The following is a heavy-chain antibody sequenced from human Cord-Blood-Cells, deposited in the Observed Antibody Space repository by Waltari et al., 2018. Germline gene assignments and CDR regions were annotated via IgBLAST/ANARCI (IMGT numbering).Heavy chain of an antibody. D-gene: IGHD3-9*01. CDR1: GFTVSSNY. CDR3: ARGPYDILTGYYDY. V-gene: IGHV3-53*01. CDR2: IYSGGST. J-gene: IGHJ4*02. Sequence: EVQLVESGGGLIQPGGSLRLSCAASGFTVSSNYMSWVRQAPGKGLEWVSVIYSGGSTYYADSVKGRFTISRDNSKNTLYLQMNSLRAEDTAVYYRARGPYDILTGYYDYWGQGTLVTVSS.